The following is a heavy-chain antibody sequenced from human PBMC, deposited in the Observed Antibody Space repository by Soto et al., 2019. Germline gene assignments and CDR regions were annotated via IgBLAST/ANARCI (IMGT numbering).Heavy chain of an antibody. V-gene: IGHV4-34*01. CDR1: GGSFSGYY. CDR3: ARGRETTVTTPYFDY. Sequence: SETLSLTCAVYGGSFSGYYWSWIRQPPGKGLEWIGEINHSGSTNYNPSLKSRVTISVDTSKNQFSLKLSSVTAADTAVYYCARGRETTVTTPYFDYWGQGTLVTAPQ. J-gene: IGHJ4*02. D-gene: IGHD4-17*01. CDR2: INHSGST.